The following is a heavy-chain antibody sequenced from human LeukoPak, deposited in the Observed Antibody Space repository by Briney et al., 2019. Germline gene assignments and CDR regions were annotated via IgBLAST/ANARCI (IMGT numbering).Heavy chain of an antibody. CDR3: ARHPPRGQLGTAFDI. CDR1: GGSIGNYY. Sequence: SETLSLTCTVSGGSIGNYYWSWIRQPPGKELEWIGYIYYSGNTNYNPSLGSRVTISVDTSKNHLSLRLTSVTAADTAIYYCARHPPRGQLGTAFDIWGQGTMVTVSS. CDR2: IYYSGNT. J-gene: IGHJ3*02. V-gene: IGHV4-59*08. D-gene: IGHD3-16*01.